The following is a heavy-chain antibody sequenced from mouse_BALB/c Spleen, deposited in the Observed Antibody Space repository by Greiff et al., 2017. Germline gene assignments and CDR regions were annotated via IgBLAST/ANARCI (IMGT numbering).Heavy chain of an antibody. V-gene: IGHV1-20*02. Sequence: EVKVVESGPELVKPGASVKISCKASGYSFTGYFMNWVMQSHGKSLEWIGRINPYNGDTFYNQKFKGKATLTVDKSSSTAHMELRSLASEDSAVYYCAYDYDGAMDYWGQGTSVTVSS. J-gene: IGHJ4*01. CDR2: INPYNGDT. CDR3: AYDYDGAMDY. CDR1: GYSFTGYF. D-gene: IGHD2-4*01.